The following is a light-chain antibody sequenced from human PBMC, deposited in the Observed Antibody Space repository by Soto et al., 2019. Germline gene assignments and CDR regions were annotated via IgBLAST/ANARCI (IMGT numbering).Light chain of an antibody. Sequence: QSVLTQPPSVSGVPGQRVTISCTGSSSNIGAGYHVHWYQQLPGTAPKLLIYGNSNRPSGVPDRFSGSKSGTSASLAITGLQAEDEADYYCQSYDNSLSGFWVFGGGTKLTVL. CDR3: QSYDNSLSGFWV. J-gene: IGLJ3*02. CDR1: SSNIGAGYH. CDR2: GNS. V-gene: IGLV1-40*01.